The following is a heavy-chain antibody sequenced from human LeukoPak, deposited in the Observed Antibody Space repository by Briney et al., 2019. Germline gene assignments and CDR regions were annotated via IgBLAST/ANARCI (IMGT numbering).Heavy chain of an antibody. CDR3: ARGFYWRPITMVRGYYYYYGMDV. CDR2: INHSGST. V-gene: IGHV4-34*01. CDR1: GGSFSGYY. J-gene: IGHJ6*04. D-gene: IGHD3-10*01. Sequence: SETLSLTCAVYGGSFSGYYWSWIRQPPGKGLEWIGEINHSGSTNYNPSLKGRVTISVDTSKNQFSLKLSSVTAADTAVYYCARGFYWRPITMVRGYYYYYGMDVWGKGTTVTVSS.